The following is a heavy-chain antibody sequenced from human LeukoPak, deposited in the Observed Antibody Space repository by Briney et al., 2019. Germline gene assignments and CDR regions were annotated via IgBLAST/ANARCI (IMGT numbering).Heavy chain of an antibody. V-gene: IGHV3-74*01. Sequence: GGSLRLSCAASGFTFSSYWMHWVRQAPGKGLVWVSRINSDGSSTSYADSVKGRFTISRGNAKNSLYLQMNSLRAEDTAVYYCARPRYCSSISCYFHAFDVWGQGTMVTVSS. D-gene: IGHD2-2*01. J-gene: IGHJ3*01. CDR3: ARPRYCSSISCYFHAFDV. CDR1: GFTFSSYW. CDR2: INSDGSST.